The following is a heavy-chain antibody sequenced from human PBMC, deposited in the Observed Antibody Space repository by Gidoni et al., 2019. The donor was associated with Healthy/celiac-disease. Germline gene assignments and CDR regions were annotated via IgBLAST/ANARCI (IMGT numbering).Heavy chain of an antibody. CDR3: AREGIVVVTAIYYYYNGMDV. Sequence: QVQLQESLPGVVKPSQDLSLTCTASGGSISSRSNDWSWIRQPAGKGLEWLGRIYTSGSNNYHPSLKGRVPRSVDTSKNQFSLKLSSVTGADTAVYYCAREGIVVVTAIYYYYNGMDVWGQGTTVTVSS. V-gene: IGHV4-61*02. J-gene: IGHJ6*02. D-gene: IGHD2-21*02. CDR2: IYTSGSN. CDR1: GGSISSRSND.